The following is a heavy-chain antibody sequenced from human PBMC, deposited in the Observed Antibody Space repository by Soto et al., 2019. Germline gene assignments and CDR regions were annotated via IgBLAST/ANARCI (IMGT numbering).Heavy chain of an antibody. CDR3: ARHDRGGTRKYYFDF. Sequence: QLQLQESGPGLVKPSETLSLICTVSGGSISSSGFSWAWIRQPPGKGLEWIGDISYGGSTYYSPSLKSRGTISVDTSKSQFSLSLSSVTAAGTAVYYCARHDRGGTRKYYFDFWGQGILVTVSS. CDR1: GGSISSSGFS. J-gene: IGHJ4*02. CDR2: ISYGGST. D-gene: IGHD2-15*01. V-gene: IGHV4-39*01.